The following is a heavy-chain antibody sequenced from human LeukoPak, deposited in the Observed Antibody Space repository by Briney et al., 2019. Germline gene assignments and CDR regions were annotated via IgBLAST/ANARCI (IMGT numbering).Heavy chain of an antibody. Sequence: PGGSLRLSCAASGFTVSSNYMSWVRQAPRKGLEWVSVIYSGGNTYYADSVKGRFTISRDNSKNTLYLQMNSLRAEDTAVYFCASILQDYWGQGTLVTVSS. J-gene: IGHJ4*02. CDR3: ASILQDY. CDR2: IYSGGNT. D-gene: IGHD2-15*01. V-gene: IGHV3-53*01. CDR1: GFTVSSNY.